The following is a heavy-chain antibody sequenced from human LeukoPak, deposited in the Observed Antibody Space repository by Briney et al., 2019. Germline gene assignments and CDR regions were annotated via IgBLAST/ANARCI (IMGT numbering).Heavy chain of an antibody. D-gene: IGHD3-10*01. Sequence: GGSLRLSCAASGFTFSNYWMHWVRQAPGKGLVWVSRVNTDASSTYYADSVKGRFTISRDNSKNTLYLQMNSLRAEDTAVYYCAKGHVLLWFGEKDYWGQGTLVTVSS. CDR3: AKGHVLLWFGEKDY. CDR2: VNTDASST. V-gene: IGHV3-74*01. CDR1: GFTFSNYW. J-gene: IGHJ4*02.